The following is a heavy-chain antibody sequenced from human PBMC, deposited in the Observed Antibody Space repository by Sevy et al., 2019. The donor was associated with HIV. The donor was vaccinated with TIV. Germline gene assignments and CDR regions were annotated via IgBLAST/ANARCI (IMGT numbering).Heavy chain of an antibody. CDR1: GFTFSSYG. V-gene: IGHV3-33*01. CDR2: IWYDGTNK. CDR3: ARDKLPPVMVTMVRGALSYFFDY. D-gene: IGHD3-10*01. J-gene: IGHJ4*02. Sequence: GGSLRLSCAASGFTFSSYGMHWVRQAPDKGLEWVAVIWYDGTNKYYADSVKGRFTISRDNSKNTLYLQMRSLRAEDTTVYYCARDKLPPVMVTMVRGALSYFFDYWGQGTLVTVSS.